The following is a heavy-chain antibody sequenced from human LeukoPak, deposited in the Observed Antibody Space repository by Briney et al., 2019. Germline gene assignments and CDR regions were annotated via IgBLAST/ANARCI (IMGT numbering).Heavy chain of an antibody. CDR3: VSGFRYGHY. V-gene: IGHV3-74*01. J-gene: IGHJ4*02. D-gene: IGHD3-9*01. CDR1: EFTFSSYW. Sequence: QPGGSLRLSCAASEFTFSSYWMHWVRQAPGKGLVWVSRINGDGSSTSYADSVKGRFTISRDNAKNTLYLQMNSLRAEDTAVYYCVSGFRYGHYWGQGTLVTVSS. CDR2: INGDGSST.